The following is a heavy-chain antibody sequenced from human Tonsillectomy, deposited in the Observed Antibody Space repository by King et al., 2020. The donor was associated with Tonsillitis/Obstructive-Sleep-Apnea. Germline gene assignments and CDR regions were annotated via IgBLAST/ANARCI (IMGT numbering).Heavy chain of an antibody. CDR1: GYTFTGYY. J-gene: IGHJ4*02. Sequence: VQLVQSGAEVKKPGASVKVSCKASGYTFTGYYMHWVRQAPRQGLEWMGWINPNSGDTNYAQKFQGRVTMTRDTSISTAYMELSRLRSDDTAVYYCARTLTGTTYSPDYWGQGTLVTVSS. V-gene: IGHV1-2*02. CDR3: ARTLTGTTYSPDY. CDR2: INPNSGDT. D-gene: IGHD1-7*01.